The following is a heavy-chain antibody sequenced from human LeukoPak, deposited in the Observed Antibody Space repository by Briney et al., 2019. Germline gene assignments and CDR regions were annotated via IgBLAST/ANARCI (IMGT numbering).Heavy chain of an antibody. CDR1: GFTFSSYE. Sequence: GGSLRLSCAASGFTFSSYEMNWVRQAPGKGLEWVSYISSSGSTIYYADSVKGRFTISRDNARNSLYLQMNSLRVEDTAVYYCARDPYSGTYGDTYYFYMDVWGKRATVSTSS. V-gene: IGHV3-48*03. CDR2: ISSSGSTI. J-gene: IGHJ6*03. D-gene: IGHD1-26*01. CDR3: ARDPYSGTYGDTYYFYMDV.